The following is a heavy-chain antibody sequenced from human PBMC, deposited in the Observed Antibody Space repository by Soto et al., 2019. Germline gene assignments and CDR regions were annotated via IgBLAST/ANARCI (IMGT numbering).Heavy chain of an antibody. CDR3: ARRGITGTNTYSYGLDV. V-gene: IGHV1-3*01. Sequence: QVHLVQSGAEVRETGASVRISCEASGYIFTDYAIHWVRQAPGQRPEWMGWINAANGNIKSSRPFRDRVTLTIDKSASTAYMDLTSLRSADTAVYFCARRGITGTNTYSYGLDVWGQGTAVTVSS. CDR1: GYIFTDYA. J-gene: IGHJ6*02. CDR2: INAANGNI. D-gene: IGHD1-20*01.